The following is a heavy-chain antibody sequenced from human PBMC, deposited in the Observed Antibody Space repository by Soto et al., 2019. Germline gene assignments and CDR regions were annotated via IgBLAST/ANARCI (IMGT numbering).Heavy chain of an antibody. Sequence: PGGSLRLSCAASGFTFSSYGMHWVRQAPGKGLEWVAVIWYDGSNKYYADSVKGRFTISRDNSKNTLYLQMNSLRAEDTAVYYCARDYKVRGVIVGGMDVWGQGTTVTVSS. J-gene: IGHJ6*02. CDR1: GFTFSSYG. V-gene: IGHV3-33*01. CDR2: IWYDGSNK. CDR3: ARDYKVRGVIVGGMDV. D-gene: IGHD3-10*02.